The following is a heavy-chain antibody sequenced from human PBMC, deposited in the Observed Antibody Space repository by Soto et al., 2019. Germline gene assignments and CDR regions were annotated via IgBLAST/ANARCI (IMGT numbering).Heavy chain of an antibody. CDR1: GYTFTSYA. Sequence: ASVKVSCKASGYTFTSYAMHWVRQAPGQRLEWMGWINAGNGNTKYSQKFQGRVTITRDTSASTAYMELSSLRSEDTAVYYCARALLSHSYDSGGYDSYFHAMDVWGQGTPVTVSS. J-gene: IGHJ6*02. D-gene: IGHD3-22*01. CDR3: ARALLSHSYDSGGYDSYFHAMDV. V-gene: IGHV1-3*01. CDR2: INAGNGNT.